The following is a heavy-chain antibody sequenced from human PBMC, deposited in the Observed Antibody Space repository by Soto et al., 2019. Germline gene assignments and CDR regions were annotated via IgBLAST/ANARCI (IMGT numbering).Heavy chain of an antibody. CDR2: MSGYNGDT. Sequence: QGQLVQSGPEAKKPGASVKVSCKASGYTFSRYGISWVRQAPGQGLEWMGWMSGYNGDTKYAQKVQGRVTMTIDTSTYTAYMELRSLTSDDTAIYCCARNGQPPYYYYGMDVWGQGTTVTVSS. CDR3: ARNGQPPYYYYGMDV. V-gene: IGHV1-18*01. D-gene: IGHD2-8*01. J-gene: IGHJ6*02. CDR1: GYTFSRYG.